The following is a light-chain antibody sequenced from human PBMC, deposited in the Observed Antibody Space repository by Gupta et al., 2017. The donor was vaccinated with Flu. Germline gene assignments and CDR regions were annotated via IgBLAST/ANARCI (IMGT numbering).Light chain of an antibody. CDR1: QGLLNSDGKTY. CDR3: MQSRQLPLT. V-gene: IGKV2D-29*01. J-gene: IGKJ3*01. Sequence: ITCKSSQGLLNSDGKTYLYWYLQKPGQPPQLLIYEISNRVSGVPDRFSGSGSGTDFTLKISRVEAEDVGVYYCMQSRQLPLTFGPGTKVDIK. CDR2: EIS.